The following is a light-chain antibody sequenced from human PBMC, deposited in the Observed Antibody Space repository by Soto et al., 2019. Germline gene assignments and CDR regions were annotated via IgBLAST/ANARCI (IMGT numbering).Light chain of an antibody. V-gene: IGKV3-15*01. CDR1: QSVYSN. CDR2: GAS. J-gene: IGKJ4*01. Sequence: EIVMTQSPATLSVSPGGRATLSCRASQSVYSNLAWYQQKPGQAPRLLIYGASTRATGIPARFSGSGAGTDFTLTISSLESEDSAVYYCHQYNNWPPVTVGGGTRVEIK. CDR3: HQYNNWPPVT.